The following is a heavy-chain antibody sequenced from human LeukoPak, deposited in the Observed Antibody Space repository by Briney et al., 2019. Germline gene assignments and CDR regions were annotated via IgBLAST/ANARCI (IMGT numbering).Heavy chain of an antibody. Sequence: ASVKVSCKASGGTFSSYAISWVRQAPGQGLGWMGRIIPILGIANYAQKFQGRVTITADKSTSTAYMELSSLRSEDTAVYYCARSTNRRDGYNAHFDYWGQGTLVTVSS. CDR2: IIPILGIA. V-gene: IGHV1-69*04. CDR3: ARSTNRRDGYNAHFDY. CDR1: GGTFSSYA. D-gene: IGHD5-24*01. J-gene: IGHJ4*02.